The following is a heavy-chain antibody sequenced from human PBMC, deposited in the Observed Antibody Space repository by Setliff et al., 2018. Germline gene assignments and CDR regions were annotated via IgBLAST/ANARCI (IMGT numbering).Heavy chain of an antibody. D-gene: IGHD3-22*01. CDR2: ISTYNINT. CDR1: GYPFTNYG. V-gene: IGHV1-18*01. CDR3: ARRNFYYDSSGFALYYYYMDV. Sequence: GASVKVSCKASGYPFTNYGITWVRQAPGRGLEWLGWISTYNINTNYAQKLQDRVTMTTDTSTSTAYMELRSLRSDDTAVYYCARRNFYYDSSGFALYYYYMDVWGKGTTVTVSS. J-gene: IGHJ6*03.